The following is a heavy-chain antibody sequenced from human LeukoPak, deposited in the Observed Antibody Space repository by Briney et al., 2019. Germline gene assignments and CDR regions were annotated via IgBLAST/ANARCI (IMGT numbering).Heavy chain of an antibody. D-gene: IGHD3-10*01. Sequence: PGGSLRLSCRGSGFTFGDYTVSWVRQAPGQGLEWVGFIRSKIHGGTPALADSVRGRFTSSRDDYKYTSFLQMTSLKIEDTAVYYCTRRVRGVPDAFDIWGHGALVTVSS. J-gene: IGHJ3*02. CDR3: TRRVRGVPDAFDI. CDR2: IRSKIHGGTP. CDR1: GFTFGDYT. V-gene: IGHV3-49*04.